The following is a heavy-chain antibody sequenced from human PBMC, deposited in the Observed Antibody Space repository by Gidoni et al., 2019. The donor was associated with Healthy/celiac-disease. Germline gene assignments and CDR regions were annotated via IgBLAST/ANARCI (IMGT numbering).Heavy chain of an antibody. D-gene: IGHD1-26*01. CDR3: AREGGGSYYFDY. Sequence: QVQLVESGGGVVQPARSLRLSCAASGFTFSSYAMHWVRQAPGKGLEWVAVISYDGSNKYYADSVKGRFTISRDNSKNTLYLQMNSLRAEDTAVYYCAREGGGSYYFDYWGQGTLVTVSS. CDR2: ISYDGSNK. CDR1: GFTFSSYA. J-gene: IGHJ4*02. V-gene: IGHV3-30-3*01.